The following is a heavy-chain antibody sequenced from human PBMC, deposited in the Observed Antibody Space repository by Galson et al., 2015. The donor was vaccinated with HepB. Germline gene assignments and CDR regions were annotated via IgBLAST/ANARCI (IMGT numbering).Heavy chain of an antibody. CDR1: GFTFSSYS. CDR2: ISSSSSYI. V-gene: IGHV3-21*01. Sequence: SLRLSCAASGFTFSSYSMNWVRQAPGKGLEWVPSISSSSSYIYYADSVKGRFTISRDNAKNSLYLQMNSLRAEDTAVYYCARILTGEGFSDVWGQGTTVTVSS. CDR3: ARILTGEGFSDV. D-gene: IGHD7-27*01. J-gene: IGHJ6*02.